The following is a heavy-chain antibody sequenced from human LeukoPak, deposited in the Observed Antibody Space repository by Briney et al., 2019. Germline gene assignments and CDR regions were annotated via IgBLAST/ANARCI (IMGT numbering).Heavy chain of an antibody. CDR3: AREAGYCSSTSCYTGNWFDP. J-gene: IGHJ5*02. V-gene: IGHV1-69*13. CDR1: GGTFSNYA. D-gene: IGHD2-2*02. Sequence: SAKVSCKASGGTFSNYAISWVRQAPGQGLEWMGGIIPIFGTANYAQKFRGRVTITADESTSIAYMELSTLRSEDTAVYYCAREAGYCSSTSCYTGNWFDPWGQGTLVTVSS. CDR2: IIPIFGTA.